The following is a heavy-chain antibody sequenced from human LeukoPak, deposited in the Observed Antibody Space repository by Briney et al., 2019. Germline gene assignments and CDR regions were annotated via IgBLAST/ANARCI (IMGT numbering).Heavy chain of an antibody. CDR1: GHSFSSGSF. D-gene: IGHD6-6*01. CDR3: ARASRPSNSWFDP. CDR2: IHERGST. Sequence: SETLSLTCRVSGHSFSSGSFWGWIRQPPGQGQEWIGSIHERGSTFYNPSLKSRVTISIDTSKNQFSLNVNSVTAADTAVYYCARASRPSNSWFDPWGQGTVVTVSS. V-gene: IGHV4-38-2*02. J-gene: IGHJ5*02.